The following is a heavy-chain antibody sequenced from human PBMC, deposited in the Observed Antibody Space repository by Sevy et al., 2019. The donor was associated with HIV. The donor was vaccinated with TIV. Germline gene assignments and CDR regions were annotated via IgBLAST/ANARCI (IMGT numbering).Heavy chain of an antibody. D-gene: IGHD2-2*01. Sequence: ASVKVSCKASGYTFTSYAISWVRQAPGQGLEWMGWISTFNVNTNNAQKFQGRVTMTTDTSTSTAYMELRSLRSDDTAVYYCARDDCSNLSCHGSLSYWGQGTLVTVSS. V-gene: IGHV1-18*01. CDR3: ARDDCSNLSCHGSLSY. J-gene: IGHJ4*02. CDR1: GYTFTSYA. CDR2: ISTFNVNT.